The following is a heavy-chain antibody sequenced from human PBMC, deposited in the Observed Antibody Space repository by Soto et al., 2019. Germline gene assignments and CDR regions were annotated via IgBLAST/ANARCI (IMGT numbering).Heavy chain of an antibody. Sequence: ASVKVSCKASGYTFTSYYMHWVRQAPGQGLEWMGIINPSGGSTSYAQKFQGRVTMTRDTSTSTVYMELSSLRSEDTAVYYCARDPHDFWSGYYFNLDYWGQGTLVTVS. J-gene: IGHJ4*02. D-gene: IGHD3-3*01. CDR2: INPSGGST. CDR1: GYTFTSYY. CDR3: ARDPHDFWSGYYFNLDY. V-gene: IGHV1-46*01.